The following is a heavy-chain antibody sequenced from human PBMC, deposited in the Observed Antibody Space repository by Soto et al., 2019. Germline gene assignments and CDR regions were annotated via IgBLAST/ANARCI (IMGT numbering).Heavy chain of an antibody. D-gene: IGHD3-3*01. CDR2: INAGTGNT. CDR1: GYTFTSYA. CDR3: ARVRNLKYDFWSGYYPRDAFDI. J-gene: IGHJ3*02. Sequence: GASVKVSCKASGYTFTSYAMHWVRQAPGQRLEWMGWINAGTGNTKYSQKFQGRVTITRDTSASTAYMELSSLRSEDTAVYYCARVRNLKYDFWSGYYPRDAFDIRGQGTMVTVSS. V-gene: IGHV1-3*01.